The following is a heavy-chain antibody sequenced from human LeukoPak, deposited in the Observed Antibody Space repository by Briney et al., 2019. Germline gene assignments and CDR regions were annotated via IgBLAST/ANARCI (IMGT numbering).Heavy chain of an antibody. J-gene: IGHJ6*02. CDR1: GYTFTGYY. CDR2: INPNSGGT. V-gene: IGHV1-2*06. Sequence: ASVKVSCKASGYTFTGYYMHWVRQAPGQGLEWMGRINPNSGGTNYAQKFQGRVTMTRDTSISTAYMELSRLRSDDTAVYYCARDRSQARARYYYYGMDVWGQGTTVTVSS. CDR3: ARDRSQARARYYYYGMDV.